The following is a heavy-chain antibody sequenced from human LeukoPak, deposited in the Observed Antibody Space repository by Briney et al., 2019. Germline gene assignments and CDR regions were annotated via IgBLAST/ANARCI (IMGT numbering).Heavy chain of an antibody. D-gene: IGHD3-3*01. CDR1: GASISSSSYY. Sequence: SETLSLTCTVSGASISSSSYYWGWIRQPPGKGLEWIGSMYYSGSTKYNPSLKSRATISVDRSTNQFYLKLSSVTAADTAVYYCAGHTTMFGHFGYGGQGTLVTVSS. J-gene: IGHJ4*02. CDR3: AGHTTMFGHFGY. V-gene: IGHV4-39*01. CDR2: MYYSGST.